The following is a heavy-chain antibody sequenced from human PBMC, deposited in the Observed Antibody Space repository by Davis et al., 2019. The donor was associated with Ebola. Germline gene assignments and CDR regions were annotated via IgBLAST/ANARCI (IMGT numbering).Heavy chain of an antibody. CDR3: ASDKGYCSGGSCYSPYFDY. D-gene: IGHD2-15*01. J-gene: IGHJ4*02. V-gene: IGHV3-7*01. Sequence: GESLKISCAASGFTFSSYWMSWVRQAPGKGLEWVANIKQDGSEKYYVDSVKGRFTITSDNAKNSLYLQMNSLRAEDTAVYYCASDKGYCSGGSCYSPYFDYWGQGTLVTVSS. CDR2: IKQDGSEK. CDR1: GFTFSSYW.